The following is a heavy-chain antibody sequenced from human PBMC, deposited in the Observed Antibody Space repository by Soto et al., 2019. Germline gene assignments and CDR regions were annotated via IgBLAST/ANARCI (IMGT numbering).Heavy chain of an antibody. CDR1: GFTFSTYA. Sequence: EVQLLESWGGLVQPGGSLRLSCVASGFTFSTYAMSWVRQAPGKGLEWVSASIGGGDTTYYANSVKGRFTISRDNSKNMLFLQMNSLRVEDTAVYYCAKDSTTYYGYFHYWGQGTLVTVSS. V-gene: IGHV3-23*01. D-gene: IGHD3-10*01. J-gene: IGHJ4*02. CDR3: AKDSTTYYGYFHY. CDR2: SIGGGDTT.